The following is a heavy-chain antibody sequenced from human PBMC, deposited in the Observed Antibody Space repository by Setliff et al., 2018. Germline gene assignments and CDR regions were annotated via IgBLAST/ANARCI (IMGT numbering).Heavy chain of an antibody. D-gene: IGHD1-20*01. J-gene: IGHJ4*02. V-gene: IGHV1-2*02. CDR1: GYNFPGYY. CDR3: ARRAFIETITGYCFDL. CDR2: ISPHTGNT. Sequence: PSVKVSCKASGYNFPGYYLHWVRQAPGQGLEWMGWISPHTGNTQYAQNFQGRVTMTRDTSITTAYMELSSLRSNDTAFYYCARRAFIETITGYCFDLWGQGTQVTVSS.